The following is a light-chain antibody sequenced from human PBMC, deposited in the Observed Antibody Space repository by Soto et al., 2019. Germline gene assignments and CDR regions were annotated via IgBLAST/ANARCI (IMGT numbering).Light chain of an antibody. CDR1: QAVNTR. Sequence: EIVLTQSPGTLSLSPGDRVTLYCRASQAVNTRLAWYQHKPGQAPRLLIYLASNRAAGVPARFSGSGSGTDFTLTISDVEPEDFAVYYCHQRQSWPRTFGQGTKVDI. CDR3: HQRQSWPRT. CDR2: LAS. J-gene: IGKJ1*01. V-gene: IGKV3-11*01.